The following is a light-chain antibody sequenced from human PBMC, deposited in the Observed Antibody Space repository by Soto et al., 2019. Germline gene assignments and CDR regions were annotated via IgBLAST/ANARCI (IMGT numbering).Light chain of an antibody. Sequence: QSALTQPASVSGSPGQSITISCTGTSSDVGSYNLVSWYQQHPGKAPKLMIYEGSKRPSGVSNRFSGSKSGNTASLKISGLQAEDEADYYCCSYAGSSTALDVFGTGTKVTVL. CDR2: EGS. CDR3: CSYAGSSTALDV. J-gene: IGLJ1*01. CDR1: SSDVGSYNL. V-gene: IGLV2-23*01.